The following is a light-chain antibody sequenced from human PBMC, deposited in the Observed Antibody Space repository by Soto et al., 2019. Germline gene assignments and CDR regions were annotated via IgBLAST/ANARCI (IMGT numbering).Light chain of an antibody. CDR2: GAS. CDR3: QQYTNRPPWT. V-gene: IGKV3-15*01. J-gene: IGKJ1*01. CDR1: QSVTTN. Sequence: EIVLTQSPATLSASPGERVTLSCRASQSVTTNLAWYQQKAGQAPRLLIFGASTRATGIPARFSGSGSGTEFTLTITRLQADDFAVYYCQQYTNRPPWTFGQGTRVDIK.